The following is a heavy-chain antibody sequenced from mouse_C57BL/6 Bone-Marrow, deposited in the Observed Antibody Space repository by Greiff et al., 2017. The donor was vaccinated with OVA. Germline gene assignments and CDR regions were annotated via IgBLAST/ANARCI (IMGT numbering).Heavy chain of an antibody. Sequence: QVQLQQPGAELVKPGASVKLSCKASGYTFTSYWMHWVKQRPGRGLEWIGRIYPNSGGTKYNEKFKSKATLTVDKPSSTAYMQLSSLTSEDSAVYYGARETYYYGSSYDAMDYWGQGTSVTVSS. CDR2: IYPNSGGT. CDR3: ARETYYYGSSYDAMDY. V-gene: IGHV1-72*01. J-gene: IGHJ4*01. CDR1: GYTFTSYW. D-gene: IGHD1-1*01.